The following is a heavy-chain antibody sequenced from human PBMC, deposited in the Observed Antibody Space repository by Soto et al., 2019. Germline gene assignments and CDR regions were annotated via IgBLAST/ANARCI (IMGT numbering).Heavy chain of an antibody. CDR1: GFTFSTYW. CDR3: ARVREGGWFDP. Sequence: EEQLVESGGGLVQPGGSLRLSCAASGFTFSTYWMGWVRQAPGKGLEWVANLKEDGTTKYYVDSVKGRFTISRDNPKRSLYLQMNSLRAEDTAIYYWARVREGGWFDPWGQGTMVTVSS. J-gene: IGHJ5*02. V-gene: IGHV3-7*03. D-gene: IGHD3-16*01. CDR2: LKEDGTTK.